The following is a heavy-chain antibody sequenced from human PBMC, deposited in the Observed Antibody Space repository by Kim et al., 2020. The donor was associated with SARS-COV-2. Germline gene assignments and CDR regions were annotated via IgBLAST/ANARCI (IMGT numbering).Heavy chain of an antibody. V-gene: IGHV3-48*03. CDR3: ARLDNSRGYYFDS. D-gene: IGHD3-22*01. Sequence: YYAESMKGRITVYRDNAKNSLYLQMTSLRAEDAAVYYCARLDNSRGYYFDSWGQGSLVTVSS. J-gene: IGHJ4*02.